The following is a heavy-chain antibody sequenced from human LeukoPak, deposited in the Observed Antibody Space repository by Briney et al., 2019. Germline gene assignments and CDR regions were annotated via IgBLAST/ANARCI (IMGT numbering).Heavy chain of an antibody. D-gene: IGHD6-19*01. Sequence: PGGSLRLSCAASGFTFSNYGMHWVRQAPGKGLEWVSSISSSSSYIYYADSVRGRFTISRDNAKNSLYLQMNSLRAEDTAVYYCAREEVSGWYYFDYWGQGTLVTVSS. V-gene: IGHV3-21*01. J-gene: IGHJ4*02. CDR1: GFTFSNYG. CDR3: AREEVSGWYYFDY. CDR2: ISSSSSYI.